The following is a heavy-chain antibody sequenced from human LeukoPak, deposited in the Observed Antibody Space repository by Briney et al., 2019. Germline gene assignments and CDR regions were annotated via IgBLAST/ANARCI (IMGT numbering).Heavy chain of an antibody. CDR3: ARGGGYFDWLLSFVRFDP. CDR1: GGSISSSSYY. J-gene: IGHJ5*02. D-gene: IGHD3-9*01. V-gene: IGHV4-39*07. Sequence: KSSETLSLTCTVSGGSISSSSYYWGWIRQPPGKGLEWIGSIYYSGSTYYNPSLKSRVTISVDTSKNQFSLKLSSVTAADTAVYYCARGGGYFDWLLSFVRFDPWGQGTLVTVSS. CDR2: IYYSGST.